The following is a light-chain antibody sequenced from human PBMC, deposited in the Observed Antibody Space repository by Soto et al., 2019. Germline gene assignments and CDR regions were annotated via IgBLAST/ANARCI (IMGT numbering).Light chain of an antibody. V-gene: IGKV3-15*01. J-gene: IGKJ5*01. CDR3: QQYNNWPPIT. CDR1: QSVSSS. Sequence: EIVLTQSPGTLSLSPGERATLSCMAIQSVSSSYLAWYQQKPGQAPRPLIYGASTRATGIPARFSGSGSGTEFTLTISSLQSEDFAVYYCQQYNNWPPITVGPGTRLEIK. CDR2: GAS.